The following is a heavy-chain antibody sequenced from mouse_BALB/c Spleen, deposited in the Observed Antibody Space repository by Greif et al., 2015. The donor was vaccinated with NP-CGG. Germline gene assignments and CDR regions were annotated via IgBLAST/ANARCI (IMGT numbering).Heavy chain of an antibody. Sequence: QVQLQQSGAELVKPGASVKMSCKASGYTFTSYNMHWVKQTPGQGLEWIGAIYPGNGDTSYNQKFKSKATLTADRSSSTAYMQLSSMTSEDSAVYYCAKWDGNYYFDYWGQGTTLTVSS. D-gene: IGHD2-1*01. V-gene: IGHV1-12*01. J-gene: IGHJ2*01. CDR3: AKWDGNYYFDY. CDR2: IYPGNGDT. CDR1: GYTFTSYN.